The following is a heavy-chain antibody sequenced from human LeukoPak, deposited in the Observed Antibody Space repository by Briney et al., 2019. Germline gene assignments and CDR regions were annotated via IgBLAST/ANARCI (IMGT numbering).Heavy chain of an antibody. CDR3: AEGYCSSTSCHVGGY. D-gene: IGHD2-2*01. CDR2: INPSGGST. CDR1: GYTFTSYY. V-gene: IGHV1-46*01. J-gene: IGHJ4*02. Sequence: ASVKVSCKASGYTFTSYYMHWVRQAPGQGLEWMGIINPSGGSTSYAQKFQGRVTITADESTSTAYMELSSLRSEDTAVYYCAEGYCSSTSCHVGGYWGQGTLVTVSS.